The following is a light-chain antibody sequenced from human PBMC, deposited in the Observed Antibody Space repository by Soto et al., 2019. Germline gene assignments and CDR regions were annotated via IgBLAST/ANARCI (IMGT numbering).Light chain of an antibody. CDR3: SSYTSSSPLV. Sequence: QSALTQPASVSGSPGQSITISCTGTSSDVGGYNYVSWYQQHPGKAPKLMIYEVSNRPSGVSNRFSGSKSGNTAPLTISGLQAEDEADYYCSSYTSSSPLVFGGGTKLTVL. CDR2: EVS. CDR1: SSDVGGYNY. V-gene: IGLV2-14*01. J-gene: IGLJ2*01.